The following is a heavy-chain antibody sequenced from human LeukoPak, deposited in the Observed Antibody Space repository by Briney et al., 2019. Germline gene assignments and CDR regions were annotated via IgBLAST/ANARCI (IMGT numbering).Heavy chain of an antibody. CDR3: ARVGDHFHWYLDL. CDR2: LYSGSDT. V-gene: IGHV3-53*01. CDR1: GFTVSTNY. J-gene: IGHJ2*01. D-gene: IGHD3-10*01. Sequence: QAGGSLRLSCAASGFTVSTNYMNWVRQAPGKGLGWVSILYSGSDTYYADSVKGRFTISRDSSKNILSLQMNNLRAEDTAVYYCARVGDHFHWYLDLWGRGTLVTVSS.